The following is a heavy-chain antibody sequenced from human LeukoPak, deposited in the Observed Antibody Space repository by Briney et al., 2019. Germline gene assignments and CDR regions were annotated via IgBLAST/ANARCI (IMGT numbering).Heavy chain of an antibody. J-gene: IGHJ6*02. D-gene: IGHD2-15*01. Sequence: PGGSLRLSCAASGFTFSDYYMSWIRQAPGKGLEWAAVIWYDGSNKYYADSVKGRFTISRDNSKNTLYLQMNSLRAEDTAVYYCARESRDCSGGSCYWYYYYYGMDVWGQGTTVTVSS. CDR1: GFTFSDYY. CDR2: IWYDGSNK. V-gene: IGHV3-33*08. CDR3: ARESRDCSGGSCYWYYYYYGMDV.